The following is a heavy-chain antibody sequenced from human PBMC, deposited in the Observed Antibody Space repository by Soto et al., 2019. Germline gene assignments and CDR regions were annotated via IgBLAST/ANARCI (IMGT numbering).Heavy chain of an antibody. Sequence: SETLSLTCAVYGGSFSGYYWSWIRQPPGKGLEWIGEINHSGSTNYNPSLKSRVTISVDTSKNQFSLKLSSVTAADTAVYYCARAYFSGPARGVAYDYWGQGTLVTVSS. CDR1: GGSFSGYY. D-gene: IGHD3-10*01. V-gene: IGHV4-34*01. CDR3: ARAYFSGPARGVAYDY. CDR2: INHSGST. J-gene: IGHJ4*02.